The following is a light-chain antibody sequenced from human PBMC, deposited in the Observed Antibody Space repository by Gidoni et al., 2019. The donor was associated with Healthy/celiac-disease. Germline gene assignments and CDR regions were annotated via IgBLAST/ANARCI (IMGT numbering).Light chain of an antibody. CDR2: LGS. J-gene: IGKJ5*01. CDR3: MQALQTPQIT. CDR1: QSLLHSNGYNY. Sequence: DIVMTQSPLSLPVTPGEPASISCRSSQSLLHSNGYNYLDWYLQKPGQSPQLLIYLGSNRASGVPDRFSGSGSDTDCTLKISRVEAEDVGVYYCMQALQTPQITFGQGTRLEIK. V-gene: IGKV2-28*01.